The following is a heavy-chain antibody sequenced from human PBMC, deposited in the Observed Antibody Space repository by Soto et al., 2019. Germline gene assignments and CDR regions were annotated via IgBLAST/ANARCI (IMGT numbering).Heavy chain of an antibody. CDR1: GFPFSSYA. CDR3: AKSVLATVGTYFVH. Sequence: PGGSLRLSCAASGFPFSSYAMHWVRQAPGKGLEWVAVISYDGHIKYYGDSVKGRFSISRDNSKNTLYLQMNNLRPDDAAVYFCAKSVLATVGTYFVHWGQGTVVTVSS. J-gene: IGHJ4*02. D-gene: IGHD6-13*01. CDR2: ISYDGHIK. V-gene: IGHV3-30*18.